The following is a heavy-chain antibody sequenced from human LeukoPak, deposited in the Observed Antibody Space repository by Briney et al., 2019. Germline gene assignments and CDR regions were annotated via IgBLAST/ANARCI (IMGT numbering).Heavy chain of an antibody. J-gene: IGHJ4*02. CDR2: ISGSGGST. D-gene: IGHD2-2*01. V-gene: IGHV3-23*01. CDR3: AKDLYCSSTSCYEAVY. CDR1: GFTFSSYD. Sequence: GGSLRLSCAASGFTFSSYDMSWVRQAPGKGLEWVSSISGSGGSTYYADSVKGRFTISRDNSKNTLYLQMNSLRAEDTAVYYCAKDLYCSSTSCYEAVYWGQGTLVTVSS.